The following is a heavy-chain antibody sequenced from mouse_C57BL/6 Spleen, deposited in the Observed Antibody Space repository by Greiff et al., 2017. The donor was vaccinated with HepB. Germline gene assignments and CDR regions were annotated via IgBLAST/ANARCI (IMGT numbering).Heavy chain of an antibody. CDR3: ARGDYDYYLYAMDY. CDR2: IYPGSGST. Sequence: VQLQQSGAELVKPGASVKMSCKASGYTFTSYWITWVKQRPGQGLEWIGDIYPGSGSTNYNEKFKSKATLTVDTSSSTAYMQLSSLTSEDSAVYYCARGDYDYYLYAMDYWGQGTSVTVSS. J-gene: IGHJ4*01. D-gene: IGHD2-4*01. CDR1: GYTFTSYW. V-gene: IGHV1-55*01.